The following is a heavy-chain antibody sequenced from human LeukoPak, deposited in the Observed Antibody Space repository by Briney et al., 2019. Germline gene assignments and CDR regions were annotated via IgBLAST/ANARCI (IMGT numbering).Heavy chain of an antibody. Sequence: GGSLRLSWAASGFTFSSYGMHWVRQAPGKGLEWVAVIWYDGSNKYYADSVKGRFTISRDNSKNTLYLQMNSLRAEDTAVYYCAKETPRSMVRGVSLKYNWFDPWGQGTLVTVSS. D-gene: IGHD3-10*01. CDR1: GFTFSSYG. CDR3: AKETPRSMVRGVSLKYNWFDP. CDR2: IWYDGSNK. J-gene: IGHJ5*02. V-gene: IGHV3-33*06.